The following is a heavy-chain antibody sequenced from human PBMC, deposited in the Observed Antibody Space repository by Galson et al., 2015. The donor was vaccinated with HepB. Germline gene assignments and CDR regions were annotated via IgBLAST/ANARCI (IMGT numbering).Heavy chain of an antibody. CDR2: INHSGST. Sequence: SETLSLTCAVYGGSFSGYYWSWIRRPPGKGLEWIGEINHSGSTNYNPSLKSRVTISVDTSKNQFSLKLSSVTAADTAVYYCARGGPRGIDPWGQGTLVTVSS. D-gene: IGHD3-16*01. CDR1: GGSFSGYY. CDR3: ARGGPRGIDP. V-gene: IGHV4-34*01. J-gene: IGHJ5*02.